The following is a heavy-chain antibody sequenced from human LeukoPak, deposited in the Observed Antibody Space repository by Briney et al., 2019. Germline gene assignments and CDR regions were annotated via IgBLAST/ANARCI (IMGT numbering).Heavy chain of an antibody. D-gene: IGHD4-17*01. V-gene: IGHV1-18*01. CDR2: ISAYNGNT. CDR1: GYTFTSYG. Sequence: ASVKVSCKASGYTFTSYGISWVRQAPGQGLEWMGWISAYNGNTNYAQKLQGRVTMTTDTSTSTAYMELRSLRSEDTAVYYCALRNPLTTVTTGAFDIWGQGTMVTVSS. J-gene: IGHJ3*02. CDR3: ALRNPLTTVTTGAFDI.